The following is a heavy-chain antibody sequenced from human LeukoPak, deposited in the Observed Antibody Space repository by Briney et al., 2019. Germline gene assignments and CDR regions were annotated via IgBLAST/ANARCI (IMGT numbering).Heavy chain of an antibody. CDR1: GGSISSYC. Sequence: SETLSLTCIVSGGSISSYCWGWIREPPGKGLEWIGYSHYSRSTNYNPYLKSRVTISGDTSKNQFSLKLSSVTAADTAVYYCARLMGATTGECFDYWGQGTLVIVSS. J-gene: IGHJ4*02. D-gene: IGHD1-26*01. CDR2: SHYSRST. V-gene: IGHV4-59*01. CDR3: ARLMGATTGECFDY.